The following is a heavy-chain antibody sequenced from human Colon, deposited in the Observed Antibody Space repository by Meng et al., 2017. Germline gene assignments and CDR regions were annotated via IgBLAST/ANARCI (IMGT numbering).Heavy chain of an antibody. Sequence: GGSLRLSCITSGFTFGDDAMSWFRQAPGKGLEWVGLIRSKTYGGTTEYAASVKGRFIISRDDSKSIAYLQMNSLETEDSAVYYCTRDRLTGSYYADYWGQGTLVTGYS. CDR3: TRDRLTGSYYADY. V-gene: IGHV3-49*03. J-gene: IGHJ4*02. CDR1: GFTFGDDA. CDR2: IRSKTYGGTT. D-gene: IGHD1-26*01.